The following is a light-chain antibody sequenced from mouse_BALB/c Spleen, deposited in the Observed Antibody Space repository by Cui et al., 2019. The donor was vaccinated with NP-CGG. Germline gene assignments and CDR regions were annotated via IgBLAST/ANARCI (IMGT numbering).Light chain of an antibody. CDR3: ALWCNNHWV. CDR1: TGSVTTTNY. CDR2: GTN. Sequence: QAVVTQESALTTSPGATVTLPCRSSTGSVTTTNYANWVQEKPDHLFTGLIGGTNNRAPGVPARFSGSLIGDKAALTITGAQTEDEAIYFCALWCNNHWVFGGGTKLTVL. V-gene: IGLV1*01. J-gene: IGLJ1*01.